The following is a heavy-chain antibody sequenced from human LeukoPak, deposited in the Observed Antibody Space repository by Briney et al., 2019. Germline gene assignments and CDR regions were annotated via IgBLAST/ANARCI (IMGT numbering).Heavy chain of an antibody. J-gene: IGHJ4*02. CDR1: GGSFSGYY. CDR2: INHSGST. CDR3: ARDSSGSYYSPRFDY. V-gene: IGHV4-34*01. Sequence: SETLSLTCAVYGGSFSGYYWSWIRQPPGKGLEWIGEINHSGSTNYNPSLKSRVTISVDTSKNQFSLKLSSVTAADTAVYYCARDSSGSYYSPRFDYWGQGTLVTVSS. D-gene: IGHD1-26*01.